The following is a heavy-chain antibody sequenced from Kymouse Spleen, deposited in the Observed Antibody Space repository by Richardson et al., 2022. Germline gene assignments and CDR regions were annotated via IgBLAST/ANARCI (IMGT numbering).Heavy chain of an antibody. Sequence: QVQLQQWGAGLLKPSETLSLTCAVYGGSFSGYYWSWIRQPPGKGLEWIGEINHSGSTNYNPSLKSRVTISVDTSKNQFSLKLSSVTAADTAVYYCAREGEYSSSPGILWFGIRDYYYGMDVWGQGTTVTVSS. V-gene: IGHV4-34*01. J-gene: IGHJ6*02. CDR1: GGSFSGYY. CDR3: AREGEYSSSPGILWFGIRDYYYGMDV. D-gene: IGHD6-6*01. CDR2: INHSGST.